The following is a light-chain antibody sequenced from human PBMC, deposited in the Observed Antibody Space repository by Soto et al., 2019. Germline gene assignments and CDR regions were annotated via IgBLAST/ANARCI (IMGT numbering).Light chain of an antibody. Sequence: IQMTQSPSSLSASVGDRVTMTCRASQGINNELAWYQQKPGKAPKLLIYAASNLHSGVPSRFSGSGSGTDFALTISSLQPEDFATYFCLHDYNYPRTFGQGTKVE. CDR3: LHDYNYPRT. CDR2: AAS. CDR1: QGINNE. V-gene: IGKV1-6*01. J-gene: IGKJ1*01.